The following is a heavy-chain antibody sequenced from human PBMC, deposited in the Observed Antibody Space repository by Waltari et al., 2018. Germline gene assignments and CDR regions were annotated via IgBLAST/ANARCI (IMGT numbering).Heavy chain of an antibody. CDR3: ARDAPDYYDSSGYYADAFDI. Sequence: QVQLQESGPGLVKPSQTLSLTCTVSGGSISSGGYYWSWIRQHPGKGLEWIGYIYYSGSTSLNPALKSRVTISVDTAKNQFSLKLSSVTAADTAVYYCARDAPDYYDSSGYYADAFDIWGQGTMVTVSS. CDR2: IYYSGST. CDR1: GGSISSGGYY. D-gene: IGHD3-22*01. V-gene: IGHV4-31*03. J-gene: IGHJ3*02.